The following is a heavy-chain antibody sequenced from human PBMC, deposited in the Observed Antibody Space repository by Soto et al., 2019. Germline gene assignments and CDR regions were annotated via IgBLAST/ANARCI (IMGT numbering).Heavy chain of an antibody. Sequence: SGPPLVNPTQTLPLTCPFSGFSLSTSGVGVGWIRQPPGKALEWLALIYWDDDKRYSPSLKSRLTITKDTSKNQVVLTMTNMDTVDTATYYCAHKVVRAQAVNWGQGTLVTLAS. D-gene: IGHD3-10*01. CDR3: AHKVVRAQAVN. J-gene: IGHJ4*02. V-gene: IGHV2-5*02. CDR2: IYWDDDK. CDR1: GFSLSTSGVG.